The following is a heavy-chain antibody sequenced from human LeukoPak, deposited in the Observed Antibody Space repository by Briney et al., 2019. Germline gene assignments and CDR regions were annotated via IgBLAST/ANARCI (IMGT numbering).Heavy chain of an antibody. CDR3: ARVYCTNDVCYRVNLFDP. J-gene: IGHJ5*02. CDR2: INRNGTT. CDR1: GFTFSDYY. D-gene: IGHD2-8*01. V-gene: IGHV4-34*01. Sequence: PGGSLRPSCAASGFTFSDYYMSWIRRPPGKGLEWIGEINRNGTTNYNPSLKSRVTISIDTSKNQFSLKLTSVTATDTAVYYCARVYCTNDVCYRVNLFDPWSQGTLVTVSS.